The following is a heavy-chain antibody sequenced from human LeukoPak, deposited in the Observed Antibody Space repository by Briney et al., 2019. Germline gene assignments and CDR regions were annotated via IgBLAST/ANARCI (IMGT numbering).Heavy chain of an antibody. CDR3: VSVYNNGWYVDY. CDR1: VLTVSSDC. J-gene: IGHJ4*02. CDR2: LYGCGGGT. D-gene: IGHD6-19*01. Sequence: PGGSLRLSCAASVLTVSSDCVSWVRQAPGKGLEWVSVLYGCGGGTYYADSVKGRFTISRDSFKNTVYLQMNGLRVEDTAVYYCVSVYNNGWYVDYWGQGTLVTVSS. V-gene: IGHV3-66*01.